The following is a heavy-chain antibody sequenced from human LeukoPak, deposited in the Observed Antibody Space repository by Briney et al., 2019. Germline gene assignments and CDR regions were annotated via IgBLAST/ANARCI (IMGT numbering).Heavy chain of an antibody. CDR2: IYYSGSP. D-gene: IGHD3-9*01. CDR3: ARGLRYFDWYFSD. CDR1: GGSISSGDYF. V-gene: IGHV4-31*03. J-gene: IGHJ4*02. Sequence: PSQTLSLTCTVSGGSISSGDYFWSWIRQHPGKGLEWIGYIYYSGSPYYNPSLKSRVTISVDTSKNQFSLKLSSVTAADTAVYYCARGLRYFDWYFSDWGQGTLVTVSS.